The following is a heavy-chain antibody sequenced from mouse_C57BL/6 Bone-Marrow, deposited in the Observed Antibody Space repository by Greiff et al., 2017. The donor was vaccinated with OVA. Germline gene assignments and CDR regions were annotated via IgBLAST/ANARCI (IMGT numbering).Heavy chain of an antibody. CDR1: GYTFTNYW. J-gene: IGHJ3*01. V-gene: IGHV1-63*01. CDR2: IYPGGGYT. Sequence: VMLVESGAELVRPGTSVKMSCKASGYTFTNYWIGWAKQRPGHGLEWIGDIYPGGGYTNYNEKFKGKATLTADKSSSTAYMQFSSLTSEDSAIYYCAREDYGSWFAYWGQGTLVTVSA. D-gene: IGHD1-1*01. CDR3: AREDYGSWFAY.